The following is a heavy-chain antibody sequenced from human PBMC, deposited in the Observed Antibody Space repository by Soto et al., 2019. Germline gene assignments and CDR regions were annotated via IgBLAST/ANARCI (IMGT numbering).Heavy chain of an antibody. CDR2: INSSGST. V-gene: IGHV4-39*01. CDR3: SRRAPEGFDP. CDR1: GGSFGSSAYY. J-gene: IGHJ5*02. Sequence: LVTLSLTCTVSGGSFGSSAYYWGWIRRAPGKGLEWIGSINSSGSTFSNPSLKSRVTLSVDTSKNQFSLKLTSVTAADTALYYCSRRAPEGFDPWGQGTLVTVSS.